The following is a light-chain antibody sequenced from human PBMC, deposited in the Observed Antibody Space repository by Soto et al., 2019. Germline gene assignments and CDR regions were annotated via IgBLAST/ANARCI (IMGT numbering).Light chain of an antibody. Sequence: EIVLTQSGCTVSLSPGERSTLSFGSSQSVSSSNLAWYQQKPGQAPRLLIYGASTRATGIPARFSGSGSGTEFTLTISSLQSEDFAVYYCQQYNNWPPVTFGQGTKVDIK. CDR2: GAS. CDR1: QSVSSSN. V-gene: IGKV3-15*01. J-gene: IGKJ1*01. CDR3: QQYNNWPPVT.